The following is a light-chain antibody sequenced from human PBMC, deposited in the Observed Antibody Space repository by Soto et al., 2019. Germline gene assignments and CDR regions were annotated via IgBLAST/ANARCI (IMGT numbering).Light chain of an antibody. CDR3: HKHGSAPVA. J-gene: IGKJ1*01. CDR2: FAS. V-gene: IGKV1-27*01. Sequence: DFQMTQSPSSLSASVGDRVTITCRASQGINNYLAWYQQRPGKAPKLLIYFASTLQSGVPSRFSGSRSGTDFTLTISSLQPEDVATYYCHKHGSAPVAFGPGTKVQI. CDR1: QGINNY.